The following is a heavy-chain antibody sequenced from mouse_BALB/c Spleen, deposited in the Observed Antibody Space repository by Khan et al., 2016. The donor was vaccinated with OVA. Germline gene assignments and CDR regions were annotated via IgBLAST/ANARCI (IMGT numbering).Heavy chain of an antibody. D-gene: IGHD2-2*01. Sequence: VQLKESGPDLMKPGASVEISCKASGYSFTTYYIHWVMQSHGRSLEWIGYIDPFSGGTTYNQKFTGKATLTVDKSSSTAYIRLSNLTSEDSAVYYCTRHGCVAWFTYWGQGTMVTVSS. CDR2: IDPFSGGT. CDR3: TRHGCVAWFTY. CDR1: GYSFTTYY. J-gene: IGHJ3*01. V-gene: IGHV1S135*01.